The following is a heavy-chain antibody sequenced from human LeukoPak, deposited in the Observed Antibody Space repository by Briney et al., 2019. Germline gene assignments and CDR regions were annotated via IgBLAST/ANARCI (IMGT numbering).Heavy chain of an antibody. CDR1: GGTFISYA. D-gene: IGHD4/OR15-4a*01. CDR3: ATVLTQNTSQYGMDV. Sequence: ASVKVSCKASGGTFISYAISWVRQAPGQGLEWMGGIIPIFGTANYAQKFQGRVTITADESTSTAYMELSSLRSEDTAVYYCATVLTQNTSQYGMDVWGQGTTVTVSS. V-gene: IGHV1-69*13. J-gene: IGHJ6*02. CDR2: IIPIFGTA.